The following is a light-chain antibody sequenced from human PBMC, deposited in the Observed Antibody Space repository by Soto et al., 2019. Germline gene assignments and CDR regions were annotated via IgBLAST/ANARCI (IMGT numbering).Light chain of an antibody. CDR1: SSDVGGYNY. Sequence: QSVLTQPRSVSGSPGQSVSISCTGTSSDVGGYNYVSWYQHHPGKAPKLIIYDVTERPSGVPDRFSGSKSGNTASLTISGLQAEDEADYYCCSYAGTSIPFGTGTKVTVL. CDR3: CSYAGTSIP. J-gene: IGLJ1*01. V-gene: IGLV2-11*01. CDR2: DVT.